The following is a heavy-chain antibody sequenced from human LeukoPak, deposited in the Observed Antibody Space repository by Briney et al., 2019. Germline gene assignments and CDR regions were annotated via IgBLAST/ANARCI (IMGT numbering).Heavy chain of an antibody. V-gene: IGHV1-2*02. CDR1: GYTFTGYY. J-gene: IGHJ5*02. CDR3: ARDGYSYDLGNWFDP. D-gene: IGHD5-18*01. Sequence: ASVKVSCKPSGYTFTGYYMRWVRQAPGQGLEWMGWINPNSGGTNYAQKFQGRVTMTRDTSISTAYMELSRLRSDDTAVYYCARDGYSYDLGNWFDPWGQGTLVTVSS. CDR2: INPNSGGT.